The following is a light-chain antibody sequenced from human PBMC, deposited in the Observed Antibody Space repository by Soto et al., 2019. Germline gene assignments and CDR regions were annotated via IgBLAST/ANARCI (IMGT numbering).Light chain of an antibody. Sequence: EIVLIQSPATLSLSPGERATLSCRASQSVGSYLAWYQQKPGQAPRPLIYGASKRAPGISARFSGSGSGTDFTLTISSLEPEDFAVYHCLQRSIGFTLGPGTKVDI. CDR3: LQRSIGFT. V-gene: IGKV3-11*01. J-gene: IGKJ3*01. CDR2: GAS. CDR1: QSVGSY.